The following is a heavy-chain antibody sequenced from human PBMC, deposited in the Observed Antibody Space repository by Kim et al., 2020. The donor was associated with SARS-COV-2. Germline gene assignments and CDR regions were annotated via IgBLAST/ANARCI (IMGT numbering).Heavy chain of an antibody. J-gene: IGHJ4*02. Sequence: YYADSGKGRSTISRDNSKNTLYLQMNSLGAEDTAVYYCAKRPVAIPNQGYWGQGTLVTVSS. V-gene: IGHV3-23*01. CDR3: AKRPVAIPNQGY. D-gene: IGHD6-19*01.